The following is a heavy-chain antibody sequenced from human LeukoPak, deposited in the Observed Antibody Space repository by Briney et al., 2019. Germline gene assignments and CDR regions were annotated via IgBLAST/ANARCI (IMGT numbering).Heavy chain of an antibody. CDR3: ARRESAASSCDY. D-gene: IGHD6-13*01. V-gene: IGHV3-13*01. CDR2: IGTAGDT. CDR1: GFTFSSYD. J-gene: IGHJ4*02. Sequence: QTGGSLRLSCAASGFTFSSYDMHWIRQAPGKGLEWVSAIGTAGDTYYPGSVKSRFTISRENSKNSLSLQLNSLRDEDTAVYYCARRESAASSCDYWGKGTRVTVSS.